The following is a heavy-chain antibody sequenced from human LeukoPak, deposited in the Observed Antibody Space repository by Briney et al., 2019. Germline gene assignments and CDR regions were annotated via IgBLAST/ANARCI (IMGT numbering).Heavy chain of an antibody. CDR2: ISYDGSNK. J-gene: IGHJ4*02. CDR1: GFTFSSYG. V-gene: IGHV3-30*03. D-gene: IGHD2-15*01. Sequence: GGSLRLSCAASGFTFSSYGMHWVRQAPGKGLEWVAVISYDGSNKYYADSVKGRFTISRDNSKNTLYLQMNSLRAEDTAVYYCAVGSGSSAPDYWGQGTLVTVSS. CDR3: AVGSGSSAPDY.